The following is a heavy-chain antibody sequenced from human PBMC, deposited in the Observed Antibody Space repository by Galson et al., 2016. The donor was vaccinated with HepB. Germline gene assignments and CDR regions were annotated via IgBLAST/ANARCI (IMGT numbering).Heavy chain of an antibody. Sequence: SETLFLTCAVSGGSISNENRWSWIRQTPGKGLEWIAEVYQTGTANLYPSFVGRVTLSVDTSKNQFSLNLTSVTVADTAVYYCAKVGGSRPRYFESWGQGTLVTVGS. CDR3: AKVGGSRPRYFES. J-gene: IGHJ4*02. D-gene: IGHD2-15*01. V-gene: IGHV4-4*02. CDR2: VYQTGTA. CDR1: GGSISNENR.